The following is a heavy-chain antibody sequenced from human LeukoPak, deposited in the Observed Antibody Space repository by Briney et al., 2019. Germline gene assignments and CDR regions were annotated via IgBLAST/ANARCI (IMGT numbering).Heavy chain of an antibody. Sequence: ASVKVSCKASGYTFTSYAMHWVRQAPGQRLECMGCINAGNGNTKYSQEFQGRVTITRYTSASTAYMELSSLRSEDMAVYYCAREASPYYYDSSGYYDAFDIWGQGTMVTVSS. CDR3: AREASPYYYDSSGYYDAFDI. D-gene: IGHD3-22*01. CDR1: GYTFTSYA. CDR2: INAGNGNT. J-gene: IGHJ3*02. V-gene: IGHV1-3*03.